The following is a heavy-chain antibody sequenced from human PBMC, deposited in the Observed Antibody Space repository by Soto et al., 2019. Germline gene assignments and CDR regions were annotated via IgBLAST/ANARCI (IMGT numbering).Heavy chain of an antibody. V-gene: IGHV3-23*01. CDR3: AKVTKRAAAGRYEYYKYGMDV. Sequence: EVHLLESGGALEHPGGSLRLSCAASGFAFSTYAMTWVRQAPGMGLEWVSVISGSDGSSYYAASVKGRFTISRDNSKNTLYLQMNGLRAEDTALYYCAKVTKRAAAGRYEYYKYGMDVWGQGTTVTVSS. CDR2: ISGSDGSS. CDR1: GFAFSTYA. J-gene: IGHJ6*02. D-gene: IGHD6-13*01.